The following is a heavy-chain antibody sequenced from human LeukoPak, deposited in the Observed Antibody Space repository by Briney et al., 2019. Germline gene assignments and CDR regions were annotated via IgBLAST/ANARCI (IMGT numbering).Heavy chain of an antibody. CDR2: ISGSGGST. CDR1: GFXFSSYA. Sequence: GGSLRLSCAASGFXFSSYAMSWVRQAPGKGLEWVSAISGSGGSTYYADSVKGRFTISRDNSKNTLYLQMNSLRAEDTAVYYCARASNYYDSSGSPLDVGYWGQGTLVTVSS. D-gene: IGHD3-22*01. V-gene: IGHV3-23*01. J-gene: IGHJ4*02. CDR3: ARASNYYDSSGSPLDVGY.